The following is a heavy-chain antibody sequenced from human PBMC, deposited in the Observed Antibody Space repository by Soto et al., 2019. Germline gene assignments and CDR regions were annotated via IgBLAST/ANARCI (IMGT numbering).Heavy chain of an antibody. V-gene: IGHV3-30*18. CDR1: GFNFSNYD. Sequence: SLRLSCAASGFNFSNYDMHWVRQAPGKGLEWVAVTSYNGNKRYYAESVKGRFTIARDNSKNTLFLQMNSLRTDDTAVYYCAKEGTVTKEVDYYYSDMDVWGQGTTVTVSS. CDR2: TSYNGNKR. D-gene: IGHD4-17*01. J-gene: IGHJ6*02. CDR3: AKEGTVTKEVDYYYSDMDV.